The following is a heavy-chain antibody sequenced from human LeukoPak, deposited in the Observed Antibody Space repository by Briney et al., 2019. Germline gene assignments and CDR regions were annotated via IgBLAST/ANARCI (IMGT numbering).Heavy chain of an antibody. CDR3: ARRPGYSGGWYRALDY. V-gene: IGHV4-34*01. CDR2: INHSGST. CDR1: GGSFSGYY. J-gene: IGHJ4*02. D-gene: IGHD6-19*01. Sequence: SETLSLTCAVYGGSFSGYYWSWIRQPPGKGLEWIGEINHSGSTNYNPSLKSRVTISVDTSKNQFSLKLSSVTAADTAVYYCARRPGYSGGWYRALDYWGQGTLVTVSS.